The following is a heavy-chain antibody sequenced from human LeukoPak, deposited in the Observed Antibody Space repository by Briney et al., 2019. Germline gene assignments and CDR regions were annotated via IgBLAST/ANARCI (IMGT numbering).Heavy chain of an antibody. J-gene: IGHJ4*02. CDR2: VYYSGTTY. Sequence: SETLSLTCTVSGGSISDYYWIWTRLPPGKGLEWIGYVYYSGTTYYYNPSLRSRVTMSVDTSSNQFSLKLSSVTAADTAVYYCARLDKHTGSWLPDYWGQGTLVTVSS. D-gene: IGHD6-13*01. CDR1: GGSISDYY. V-gene: IGHV4-59*08. CDR3: ARLDKHTGSWLPDY.